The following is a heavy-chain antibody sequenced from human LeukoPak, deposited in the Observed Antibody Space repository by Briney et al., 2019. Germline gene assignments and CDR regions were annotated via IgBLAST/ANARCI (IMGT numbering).Heavy chain of an antibody. V-gene: IGHV3-7*01. CDR3: ASDRSGGSCYECWFDP. J-gene: IGHJ5*02. D-gene: IGHD2-15*01. Sequence: GGSLRLSCAASGFTFSSYWMSWVRRAPGKGLEWVANIKQDGSEKYYVDSVKGRFTISRDNAKNSLYLQMNSPRAEDTAVYYCASDRSGGSCYECWFDPWGQGTLVTVSS. CDR1: GFTFSSYW. CDR2: IKQDGSEK.